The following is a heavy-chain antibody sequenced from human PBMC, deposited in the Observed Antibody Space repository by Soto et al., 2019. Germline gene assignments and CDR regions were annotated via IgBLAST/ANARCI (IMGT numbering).Heavy chain of an antibody. CDR2: IYYSGST. CDR3: ARVYHGSGINFDY. J-gene: IGHJ4*02. V-gene: IGHV4-59*01. Sequence: PSETLSLTCTVSGGSISSYYWSWIRQPPGKGLEWIGYIYYSGSTNYNPSLKSRVTISVDTSKNQFSLKLSSVTAADTAVYYCARVYHGSGINFDYWGQGTLVTVSS. CDR1: GGSISSYY. D-gene: IGHD3-10*01.